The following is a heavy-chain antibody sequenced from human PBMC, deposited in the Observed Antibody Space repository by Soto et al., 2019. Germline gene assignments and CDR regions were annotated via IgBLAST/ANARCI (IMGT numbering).Heavy chain of an antibody. Sequence: GESLKISCKGSGYSFTSYWIGWVRQMPGKGLEWMGIIYPGDSDTRYSPSFQGQVTISADKSISTAYLQWSSLKASDTAMYYCARDALGYCSSNRCPLPGSDWFDPWGQGTLVTVSS. CDR1: GYSFTSYW. CDR2: IYPGDSDT. J-gene: IGHJ5*02. CDR3: ARDALGYCSSNRCPLPGSDWFDP. D-gene: IGHD2-2*01. V-gene: IGHV5-51*01.